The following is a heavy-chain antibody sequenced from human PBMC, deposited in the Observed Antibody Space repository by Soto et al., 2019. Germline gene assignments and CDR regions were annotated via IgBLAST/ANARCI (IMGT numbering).Heavy chain of an antibody. CDR2: IIPIFGTA. J-gene: IGHJ4*02. V-gene: IGHV1-69*01. D-gene: IGHD1-26*01. CDR1: GGTFSSYS. CDR3: ARDGGRHSGGIDY. Sequence: QLQLVQSGAEVREPGSSVKVSCKASGGTFSSYSINWVRQAPGQGLEWMGEIIPIFGTANYAQKFQGRVTITADESTSTAYMELSSLRSEDTAVYYCARDGGRHSGGIDYWGQGTLVTVSS.